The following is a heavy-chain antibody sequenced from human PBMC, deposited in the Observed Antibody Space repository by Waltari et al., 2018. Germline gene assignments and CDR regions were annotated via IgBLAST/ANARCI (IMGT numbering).Heavy chain of an antibody. Sequence: EVHLLESGGGLVQPGESLRLSCAVSGFPLNDFPMPWVRRVSGKGLEWVSSIRNSGDTPFYADSVRGRFTISKDISKNTLFLDMIGLRGEDTATYYCAKSSFNYDFVMATWGQGALVTVSS. CDR3: AKSSFNYDFVMAT. CDR1: GFPLNDFP. V-gene: IGHV3-23*01. J-gene: IGHJ5*02. CDR2: IRNSGDTP. D-gene: IGHD3-3*01.